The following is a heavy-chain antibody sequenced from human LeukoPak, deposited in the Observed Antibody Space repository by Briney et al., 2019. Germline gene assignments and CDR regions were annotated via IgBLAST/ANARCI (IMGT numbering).Heavy chain of an antibody. Sequence: SVKVSCKASGYTFTGYYMHWVRQAPGQGLEWMGGIIPIFGTANYAQKFQGRVTITADESTSTAYMELSSLRSEDTAVYYCVRDVTPGYFDYWGQGTLVTVSS. CDR3: VRDVTPGYFDY. V-gene: IGHV1-69*13. D-gene: IGHD1-14*01. J-gene: IGHJ4*02. CDR1: GYTFTGYY. CDR2: IIPIFGTA.